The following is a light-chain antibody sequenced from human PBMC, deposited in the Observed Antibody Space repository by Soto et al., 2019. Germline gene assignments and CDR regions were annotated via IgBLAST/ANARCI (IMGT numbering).Light chain of an antibody. CDR1: QSVSSS. CDR2: DAS. V-gene: IGKV3-11*01. J-gene: IGKJ5*01. Sequence: EIVLTQSPAALSVSPGERATLSCRASQSVSSSLAWYQQKPGQPPRLLIYDASNRATGIPARFSGSGSGTDFTLTISSLESEDFAVYYCDQRTNGITFGQGTRLEIK. CDR3: DQRTNGIT.